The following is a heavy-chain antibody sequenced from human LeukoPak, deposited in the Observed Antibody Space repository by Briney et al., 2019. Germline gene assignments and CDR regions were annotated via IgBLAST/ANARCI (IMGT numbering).Heavy chain of an antibody. CDR1: GFTFSSYS. J-gene: IGHJ4*02. CDR2: ISSLSGTI. V-gene: IGHV3-48*01. CDR3: VRDQGGAVSY. Sequence: GGSLRLSCAACGFTFSSYSMNWVRQAPGKGLEWVSYISSLSGTINYADSVKGRFIISRDNAKNSMFLQMNSLKAEDTAVYYCVRDQGGAVSYWGQGTLVTVSS. D-gene: IGHD3-16*01.